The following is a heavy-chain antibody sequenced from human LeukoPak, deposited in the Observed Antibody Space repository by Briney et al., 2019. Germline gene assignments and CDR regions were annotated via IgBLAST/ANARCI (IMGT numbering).Heavy chain of an antibody. V-gene: IGHV1-69*01. CDR1: GGTFSSYA. J-gene: IGHJ6*04. CDR3: ARDRIAAAGRGYYHYYGMDV. D-gene: IGHD6-13*01. Sequence: SVKVSCKASGGTFSSYAISWVRQAPGQGLEWMGGIIPIFGTANYAQKFQGRVTITADESTSTAYMELSSLRSEDTAVYYCARDRIAAAGRGYYHYYGMDVWGKGTTVTVSS. CDR2: IIPIFGTA.